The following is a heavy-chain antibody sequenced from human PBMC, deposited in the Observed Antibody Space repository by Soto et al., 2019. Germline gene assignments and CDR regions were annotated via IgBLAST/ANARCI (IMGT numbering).Heavy chain of an antibody. D-gene: IGHD6-6*01. CDR3: AMGGSSTPVDY. CDR1: GFTFSSYA. J-gene: IGHJ4*02. CDR2: ISYDGSNK. V-gene: IGHV3-30-3*01. Sequence: QVQLVESGGGVVQPGRSLRLSCAASGFTFSSYAMHWVRQAPGKGLEWVAVISYDGSNKYYADSVKDRFTISRDNSKNTLYLQMNSLRAEDTAVYYCAMGGSSTPVDYWGQGTLVTVSS.